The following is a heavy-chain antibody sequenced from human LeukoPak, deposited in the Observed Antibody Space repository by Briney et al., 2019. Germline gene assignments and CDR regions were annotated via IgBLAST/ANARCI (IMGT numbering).Heavy chain of an antibody. Sequence: GGSLRLSCAASGFTFSSFPMHWVRQVPGKGLEYVSAISSTGETSYYANSVKDRFTISRDNSKNKLYLQMGSLRTEDMAVYYCARVMSGSGSKYFDYWGQGTLVTVSS. J-gene: IGHJ4*02. V-gene: IGHV3-64*01. CDR1: GFTFSSFP. CDR3: ARVMSGSGSKYFDY. D-gene: IGHD3-10*01. CDR2: ISSTGETS.